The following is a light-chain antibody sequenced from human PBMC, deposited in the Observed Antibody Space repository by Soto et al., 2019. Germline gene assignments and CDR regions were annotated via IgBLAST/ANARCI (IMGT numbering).Light chain of an antibody. V-gene: IGLV1-44*01. CDR3: AAWDDSLNGPL. J-gene: IGLJ3*02. Sequence: QSVLAQPPSVSAAPGQRVTISCSGSSSNIGGNSVSWYQQLPGTAPTLLIYSNNQRPSGVPDRFSGSKSGTSASLAVNGLQSGDEADYYCAAWDDSLNGPLFGGGTK. CDR1: SSNIGGNS. CDR2: SNN.